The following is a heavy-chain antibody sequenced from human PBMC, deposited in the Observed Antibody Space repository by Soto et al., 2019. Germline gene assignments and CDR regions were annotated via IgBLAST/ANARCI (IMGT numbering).Heavy chain of an antibody. Sequence: GESLKISCAASGFTFSSYAMSWVRQAPGKGLEWVSAISGSGGSTYYADSVKGRFTISRDNSKNTLYLQMNSLRAEDTAVYYCAKDRTRITMVRGVITFDYWGQGTLVTVSS. CDR2: ISGSGGST. CDR1: GFTFSSYA. CDR3: AKDRTRITMVRGVITFDY. J-gene: IGHJ4*02. D-gene: IGHD3-10*01. V-gene: IGHV3-23*01.